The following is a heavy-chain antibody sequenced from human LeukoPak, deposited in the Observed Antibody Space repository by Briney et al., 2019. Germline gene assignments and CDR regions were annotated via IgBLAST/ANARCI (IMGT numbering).Heavy chain of an antibody. Sequence: PGGSLRLSCAASGFTFSSYGMHWVRQAPGKGLEWVAFIRYDGSNKYYADSVKGRFTISRDNSKNTLYLQMNSLRAEDTAVYYCAKGDFGVVPYPDYWGQGTLVTVSS. CDR1: GFTFSSYG. D-gene: IGHD3-3*01. V-gene: IGHV3-30*02. CDR3: AKGDFGVVPYPDY. CDR2: IRYDGSNK. J-gene: IGHJ4*02.